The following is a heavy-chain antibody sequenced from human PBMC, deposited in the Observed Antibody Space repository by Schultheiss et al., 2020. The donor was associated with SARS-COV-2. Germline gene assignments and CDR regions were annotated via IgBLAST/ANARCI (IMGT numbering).Heavy chain of an antibody. CDR3: ATEDTAMYTFDY. D-gene: IGHD5-18*01. Sequence: GGSLRLSCAASGFTFGDYAMSWVRQAPGKGLEWVANIKQDGSEKYYVDSVKGRFTISRDNAKNSLYLQMNSLRDEDSAVYYCATEDTAMYTFDYWGQGTLVTVSS. V-gene: IGHV3-7*01. CDR2: IKQDGSEK. J-gene: IGHJ4*02. CDR1: GFTFGDYA.